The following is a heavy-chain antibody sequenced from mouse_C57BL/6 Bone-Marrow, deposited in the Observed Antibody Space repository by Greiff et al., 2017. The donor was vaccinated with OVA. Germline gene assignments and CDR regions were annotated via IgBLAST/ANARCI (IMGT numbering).Heavy chain of an antibody. V-gene: IGHV14-2*01. CDR3: ARQLRGDFDY. CDR1: GFNIKDYY. D-gene: IGHD3-2*02. CDR2: IDPEDGET. Sequence: VQLQQSGAELVKPGASVKLSCTASGFNIKDYYMHWVKQRTEQGLEWIGRIDPEDGETKYAPTFQGKATITADTSSNTDHLQIRHLPSEDTAVYYCARQLRGDFDYWGQGTTRTVSS. J-gene: IGHJ2*01.